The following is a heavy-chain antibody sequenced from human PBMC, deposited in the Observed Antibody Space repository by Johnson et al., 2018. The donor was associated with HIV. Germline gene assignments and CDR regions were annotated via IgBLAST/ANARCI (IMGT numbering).Heavy chain of an antibody. CDR2: ISSSGRTI. J-gene: IGHJ3*02. CDR1: GFTFSDYY. CDR3: ARDATPSRPGDAFDI. Sequence: QLVESGGGLVKPGGSLRLSCAASGFTFSDYYMTWIRQAPGKGLEWVSYISSSGRTIYDADSVKGRFTISRDNAKNSLYLQMNSLRAEDTAVYYCARDATPSRPGDAFDIWGQGTMVTVSS. V-gene: IGHV3-11*04.